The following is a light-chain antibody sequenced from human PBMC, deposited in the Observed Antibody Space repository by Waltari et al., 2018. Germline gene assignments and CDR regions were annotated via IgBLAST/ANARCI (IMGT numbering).Light chain of an antibody. Sequence: EIVLPQSPGTLCLSPGERATLSCRASQSVSRYLAWYQQKPGQAPRLLIYGASSRATGIPDFSLTISRLEPEDFAVYYCQNHERLPAMFGQGTKVEIK. CDR3: QNHERLPAM. V-gene: IGKV3-20*01. CDR2: GAS. J-gene: IGKJ1*01. CDR1: QSVSRY.